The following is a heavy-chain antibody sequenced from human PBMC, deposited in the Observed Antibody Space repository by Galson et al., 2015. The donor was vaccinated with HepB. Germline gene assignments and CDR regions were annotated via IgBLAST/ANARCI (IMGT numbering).Heavy chain of an antibody. CDR1: GVSLSTSGEG. J-gene: IGHJ4*02. CDR2: IYWDDDK. Sequence: PALVKPTQTVTLTCTFSGVSLSTSGEGVGWIRQPPGKALEWLALIYWDDDKRYSPSLKSRLTITKDTSKNQVVLTMTNMDPPDTATYYCAHRLGAYFDYWGQGTLVTVSS. CDR3: AHRLGAYFDY. V-gene: IGHV2-5*02. D-gene: IGHD2-21*01.